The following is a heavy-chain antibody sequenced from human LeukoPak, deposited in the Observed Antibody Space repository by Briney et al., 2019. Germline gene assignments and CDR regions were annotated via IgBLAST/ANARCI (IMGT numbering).Heavy chain of an antibody. Sequence: ASVKVSCKASGYTFTSYHLHWVRQAPGQGLEWMGIINPSGGSTTYAQKFQGRVTTTRETSTSTVYMELSSLRSEDTAVYYCARNPLSLRGVDSWGQGALVTVSS. V-gene: IGHV1-46*01. CDR2: INPSGGST. CDR3: ARNPLSLRGVDS. CDR1: GYTFTSYH. D-gene: IGHD3-16*01. J-gene: IGHJ4*02.